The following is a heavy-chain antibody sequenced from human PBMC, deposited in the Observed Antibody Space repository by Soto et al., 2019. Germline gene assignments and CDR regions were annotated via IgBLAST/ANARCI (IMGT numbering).Heavy chain of an antibody. Sequence: QGQLVQSGAEVKKPGASVKVSCKASEYTFSAYYLEWVRQAPGQGLEWMGWINPESGRTKYGQKFQGRVTMTRDTPIRTAYMEFKRLTPDETATYYCGRGRGGVAVCRGPYSAMDDWGQGTAVTVSS. J-gene: IGHJ6*02. V-gene: IGHV1-2*02. CDR3: GRGRGGVAVCRGPYSAMDD. D-gene: IGHD3-16*01. CDR1: EYTFSAYY. CDR2: INPESGRT.